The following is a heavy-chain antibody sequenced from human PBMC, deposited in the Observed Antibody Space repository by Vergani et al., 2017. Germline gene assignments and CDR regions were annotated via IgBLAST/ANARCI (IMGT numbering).Heavy chain of an antibody. CDR2: INPNSGGT. Sequence: QVQLVQSGAEVKKPGASVKVSCKASGYTFTGYYMHWVRQAPGQGLEWMGWINPNSGGTNYAQKCQGRVTMTRDTSISTAYMELSRLRSDDTAVYYCARSRKSNYFDYWGQGTLVTVSS. CDR3: ARSRKSNYFDY. J-gene: IGHJ4*02. D-gene: IGHD6-6*01. CDR1: GYTFTGYY. V-gene: IGHV1-2*02.